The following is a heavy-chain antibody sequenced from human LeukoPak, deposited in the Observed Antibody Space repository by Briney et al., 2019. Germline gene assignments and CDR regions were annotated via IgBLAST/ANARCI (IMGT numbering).Heavy chain of an antibody. CDR3: ARVSVKVGAQRGYYYYGMDV. Sequence: PGGSLRLSCAASGFTFSSYGMNWVRQAPGEGLEWVSSISVGSTHTYYAVSVKGQFNISRDDAKNSLYLQMNSLGAEDTAVYYCARVSVKVGAQRGYYYYGMDVWGQGTTVTVSS. D-gene: IGHD1-26*01. V-gene: IGHV3-21*01. CDR1: GFTFSSYG. CDR2: ISVGSTHT. J-gene: IGHJ6*02.